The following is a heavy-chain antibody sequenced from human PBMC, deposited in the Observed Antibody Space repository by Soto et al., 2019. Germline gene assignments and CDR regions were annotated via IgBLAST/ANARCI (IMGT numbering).Heavy chain of an antibody. J-gene: IGHJ4*02. CDR3: AKHHGGVLSHFHS. V-gene: IGHV3-23*01. Sequence: EVQLLESGGNLVQPGGSLRLSCAASGFTFSSYALTWVRQAPGKGLEWISGISGSGGSTYYADFVKGRFTISRDNSMHTLYLQMDSLSADDTAIYYCAKHHGGVLSHFHSWGQGTPVTVSS. D-gene: IGHD3-10*01. CDR1: GFTFSSYA. CDR2: ISGSGGST.